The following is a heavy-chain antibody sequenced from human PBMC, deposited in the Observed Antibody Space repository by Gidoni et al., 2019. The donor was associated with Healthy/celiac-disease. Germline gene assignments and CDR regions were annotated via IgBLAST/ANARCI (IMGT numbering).Heavy chain of an antibody. Sequence: QVQLVQSGAAVKKPGASVTASCKASGYPFTSYGISWVRQAPGQGLEWMGWISAYNGNTNYAQKLQGRVTMTTDTSTSAAYMELRSLRSDDTAVYYCARAAAAGTGNWFDPWGQGTLVTVSS. V-gene: IGHV1-18*01. J-gene: IGHJ5*02. D-gene: IGHD6-13*01. CDR2: ISAYNGNT. CDR1: GYPFTSYG. CDR3: ARAAAAGTGNWFDP.